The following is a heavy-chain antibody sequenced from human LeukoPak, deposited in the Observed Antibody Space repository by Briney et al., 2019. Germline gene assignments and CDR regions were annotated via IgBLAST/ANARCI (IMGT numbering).Heavy chain of an antibody. CDR2: IYDSGST. V-gene: IGHV4-31*03. CDR1: GGSISSGGYY. D-gene: IGHD2-2*01. Sequence: PSQTLSLTCTVSGGSISSGGYYWNWIRQHSGKGLEWIGYIYDSGSTYYNPSLKSRVTISVDTSKNQFSLNLSSLTAADTAVYYCARGHGFCSSTSCYEFDYWGQGTLVTVSS. CDR3: ARGHGFCSSTSCYEFDY. J-gene: IGHJ4*02.